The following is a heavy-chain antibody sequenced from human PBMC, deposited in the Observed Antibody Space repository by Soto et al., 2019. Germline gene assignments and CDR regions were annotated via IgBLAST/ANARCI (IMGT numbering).Heavy chain of an antibody. Sequence: VQLQESGPGLVKPSGTLSLTCGVSGGSISSSNWWSWVRQPPGKGLEWIGEIHHSGISKYNPSLQSRLTISLDKSKNHFSLQLTSVTAADTAVYYCARACLNGICYTQGLDLWGQGTLVLVSS. CDR1: GGSISSSNW. D-gene: IGHD2-8*01. J-gene: IGHJ4*02. CDR2: IHHSGIS. CDR3: ARACLNGICYTQGLDL. V-gene: IGHV4-4*02.